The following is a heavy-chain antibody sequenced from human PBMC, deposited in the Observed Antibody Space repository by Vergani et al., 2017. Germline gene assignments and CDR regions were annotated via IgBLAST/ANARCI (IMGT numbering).Heavy chain of an antibody. J-gene: IGHJ4*02. CDR3: VKDHGRTTVTTKGY. Sequence: EVQLVESGGGLVQPGGSLRLSCAASGFTFSSYWMHWVRQAPGKGLVWVSRINSDGSSTSYADSVKGRFTISRDNAKNTLYLQMNSRRAEDTAVYYCVKDHGRTTVTTKGYWGQGTLVTVSS. CDR1: GFTFSSYW. D-gene: IGHD4-11*01. V-gene: IGHV3-74*01. CDR2: INSDGSST.